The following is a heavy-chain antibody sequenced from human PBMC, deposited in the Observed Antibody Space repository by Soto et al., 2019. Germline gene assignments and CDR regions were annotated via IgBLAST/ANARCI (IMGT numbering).Heavy chain of an antibody. CDR1: GGSISSYY. CDR2: IYYSGST. J-gene: IGHJ5*02. V-gene: IGHV4-59*08. Sequence: SETLSLTCTVSGGSISSYYWSWIRQPPGKGLEWIGYIYYSGSTNYNPSLKSRVTISVDTSKNQFSLKLSSVTAADTAVYYCARQKGSRREESEGFDYDILTGYYNNWFDPWGQGTLVTVSS. D-gene: IGHD3-9*01. CDR3: ARQKGSRREESEGFDYDILTGYYNNWFDP.